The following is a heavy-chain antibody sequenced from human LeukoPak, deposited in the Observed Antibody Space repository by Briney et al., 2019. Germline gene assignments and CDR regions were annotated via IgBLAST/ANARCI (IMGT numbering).Heavy chain of an antibody. CDR3: ATDRGWRTSGYYLYYFEY. CDR2: ISGSNSYI. J-gene: IGHJ4*02. CDR1: GFTFSSYT. D-gene: IGHD3-3*01. Sequence: PGGSLRLSCAASGFTFSSYTMHWIRQAPGKGLEWVSSISGSNSYIFYADSVKGRFTVSRDNAKDSLYLQMNSLRAEDTAVYYCATDRGWRTSGYYLYYFEYWGQGTLVTYSS. V-gene: IGHV3-21*01.